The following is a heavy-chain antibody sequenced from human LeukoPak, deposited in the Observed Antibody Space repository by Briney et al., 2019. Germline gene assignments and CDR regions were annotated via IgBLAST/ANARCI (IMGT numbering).Heavy chain of an antibody. V-gene: IGHV3-30*02. CDR2: IRYDGSNK. D-gene: IGHD3-3*01. J-gene: IGHJ5*02. CDR3: AKKRQHDFWSGYYSVWFDP. Sequence: GGSLRLSCAASGFTFSSYGMHWVRRAPGKGLEWVAFIRYDGSNKYYADSVKGRFTISRDNSKNTLYLQMNSLRAEDTAVYYCAKKRQHDFWSGYYSVWFDPWGQGTLVTVSS. CDR1: GFTFSSYG.